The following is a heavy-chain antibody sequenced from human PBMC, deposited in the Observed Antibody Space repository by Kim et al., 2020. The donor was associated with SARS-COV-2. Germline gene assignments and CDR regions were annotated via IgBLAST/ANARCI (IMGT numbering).Heavy chain of an antibody. CDR2: ISAYNGNT. CDR3: AREGYDFWSGYYNRYYYYGMDV. Sequence: ASVKVSCKASGYTFTSYGISWVRQAPGQGLEWMGWISAYNGNTNYAQKLQGRVTMTTDTSTSTAYMELRSLRSDDTAVYYCAREGYDFWSGYYNRYYYYGMDVWGQGTTVTVSS. D-gene: IGHD3-3*01. CDR1: GYTFTSYG. V-gene: IGHV1-18*04. J-gene: IGHJ6*02.